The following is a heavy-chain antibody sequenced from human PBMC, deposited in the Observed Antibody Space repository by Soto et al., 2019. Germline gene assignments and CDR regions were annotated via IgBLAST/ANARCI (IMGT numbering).Heavy chain of an antibody. J-gene: IGHJ3*02. CDR2: ILVDGRT. CDR1: GFICSSYD. D-gene: IGHD2-8*02. V-gene: IGHV3-23*01. CDR3: AKATATGGGAFDI. Sequence: HPGGSLRLSCAASGFICSSYDMSWVRQAPGKGLEWVSTILVDGRTFYVDSVKGRFTISRDSSQNTVFLQANSLTAGDTALYYCAKATATGGGAFDICGQGTVVTVSS.